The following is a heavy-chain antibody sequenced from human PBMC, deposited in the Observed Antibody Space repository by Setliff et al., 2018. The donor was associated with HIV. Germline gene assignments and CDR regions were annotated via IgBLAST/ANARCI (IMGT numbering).Heavy chain of an antibody. CDR2: MNPNSGVS. D-gene: IGHD3-10*01. V-gene: IGHV1-8*01. Sequence: ASVKVSCKSPGHTFTNYDIHWMRRAPGQGLEWMGWMNPNSGVSGYALEFHDRVTMTRDTSITTLYMELSSLTSEDTAVYYCARGKGVGGVIITGGLDVWGQGTTVTVSS. J-gene: IGHJ6*02. CDR3: ARGKGVGGVIITGGLDV. CDR1: GHTFTNYD.